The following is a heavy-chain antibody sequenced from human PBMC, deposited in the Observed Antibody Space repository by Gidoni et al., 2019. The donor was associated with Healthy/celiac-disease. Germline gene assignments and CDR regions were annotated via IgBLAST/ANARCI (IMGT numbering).Heavy chain of an antibody. CDR2: IYYSGST. CDR3: ARHPDYYDSSGYWFDY. J-gene: IGHJ4*02. V-gene: IGHV4-39*01. CDR1: GGSISSSSYY. D-gene: IGHD3-22*01. Sequence: QLQLQESGPGLVKPSETLSLTCTVSGGSISSSSYYWGWIRQPPGKGLEWIGSIYYSGSTYYNPSLKSRVTISVDTSKNQFSLKLSSVTAADTAVYYCARHPDYYDSSGYWFDYWGQGTLVTVSS.